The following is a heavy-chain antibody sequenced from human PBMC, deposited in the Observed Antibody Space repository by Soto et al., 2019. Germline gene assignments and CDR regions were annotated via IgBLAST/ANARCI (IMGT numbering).Heavy chain of an antibody. V-gene: IGHV4-39*01. CDR2: IYFRGST. D-gene: IGHD3-9*01. CDR3: ARLEGLATISYYFDF. J-gene: IGHJ4*02. CDR1: GDSINSDKYY. Sequence: SETLSLTCSVSGDSINSDKYYWGWIRQPPGKGLEWIGSIYFRGSTYYNPSPQTRVTISLDKSKSQFSLKLNSVTAADSAAYFCARLEGLATISYYFDFWGQGALVTVSS.